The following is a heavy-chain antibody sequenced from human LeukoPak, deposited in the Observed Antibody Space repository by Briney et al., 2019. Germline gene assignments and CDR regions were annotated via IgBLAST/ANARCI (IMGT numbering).Heavy chain of an antibody. CDR2: INSDGSST. CDR1: GFTFSASW. D-gene: IGHD6-13*01. V-gene: IGHV3-74*01. Sequence: GGSLRLSCAGSGFTFSASWMHWVRQAPGKGLVWVSRINSDGSSTSYADYVKGRFTISWDNAKNTLYLQMNSLRAEDTAVYYYARAGSSTSYYFDSWGQGTLVTVSS. CDR3: ARAGSSTSYYFDS. J-gene: IGHJ4*02.